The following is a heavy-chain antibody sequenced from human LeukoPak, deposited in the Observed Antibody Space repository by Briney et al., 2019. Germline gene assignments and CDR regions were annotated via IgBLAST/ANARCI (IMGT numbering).Heavy chain of an antibody. CDR2: ISHNGNVN. CDR3: ARGGGLDV. CDR1: AFIFSGHW. V-gene: IGHV3-7*03. D-gene: IGHD3-16*01. Sequence: GGSLRLSCEGSAFIFSGHWMNWVRQTPGKGLEWVASISHNGNVNYYVDSVKGRFTISRDNAKNSLYLQMSNLRAEDTAVYFCARGGGLDVWGQGATVTVSS. J-gene: IGHJ6*02.